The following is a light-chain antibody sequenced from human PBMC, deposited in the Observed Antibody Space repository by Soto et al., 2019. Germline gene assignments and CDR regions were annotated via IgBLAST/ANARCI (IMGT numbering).Light chain of an antibody. V-gene: IGLV1-40*01. J-gene: IGLJ3*02. Sequence: QSVLTQPPSVSGAPGQRVTISCTGSSSNIGAGYDVHWYQQLPGTAPKLLIYDNSTRPSGVPDRFSGSKSCTSASLAITGLQAEEEADYYCQSYDSSLSGWVFGGGTQLTVL. CDR1: SSNIGAGYD. CDR2: DNS. CDR3: QSYDSSLSGWV.